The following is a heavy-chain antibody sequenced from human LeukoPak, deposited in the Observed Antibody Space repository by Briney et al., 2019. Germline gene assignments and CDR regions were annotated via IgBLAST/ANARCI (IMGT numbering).Heavy chain of an antibody. D-gene: IGHD6-19*01. V-gene: IGHV3-21*01. J-gene: IGHJ4*02. CDR2: ISSSSSYI. CDR3: ASGAVAGTADY. Sequence: GGSLRLSCAASGFTFSNAWMSWVRQAPGKGLEWVSSISSSSSYIYYADSVKGRFTISRDNAKNSLYLQMNSLRAEDTAVYYCASGAVAGTADYWGQGTLVTVSS. CDR1: GFTFSNAW.